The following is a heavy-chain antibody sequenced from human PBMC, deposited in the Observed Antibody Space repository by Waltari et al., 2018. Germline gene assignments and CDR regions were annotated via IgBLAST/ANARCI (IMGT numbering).Heavy chain of an antibody. J-gene: IGHJ3*02. CDR1: GFTMSSYF. CDR2: VWSDGNEK. Sequence: QLQLVGSGGGVVQPGNSRRLYCGASGFTMSSYFLHWVRQAPGKGLEWVAVVWSDGNEKYYGDSVKGRFTISRDNSKNIVYLQMNSLRAEDTAVYFCAKEQEAFDIWGQGTVVTVS. V-gene: IGHV3-33*06. CDR3: AKEQEAFDI.